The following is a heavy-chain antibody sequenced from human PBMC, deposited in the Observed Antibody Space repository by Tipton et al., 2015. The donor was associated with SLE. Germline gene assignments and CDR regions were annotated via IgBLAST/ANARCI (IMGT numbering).Heavy chain of an antibody. Sequence: SLRLSCAASGFTFDDYAMHWVRQAPGKGLEWVAVISYDGSNKYYADSVKGRFTISRDNSKNTLYLQMNSLRAEDTAVYYCASALLDYFDYWGQGTLVTVSS. D-gene: IGHD2-15*01. J-gene: IGHJ4*02. V-gene: IGHV3-30*04. CDR1: GFTFDDYA. CDR3: ASALLDYFDY. CDR2: ISYDGSNK.